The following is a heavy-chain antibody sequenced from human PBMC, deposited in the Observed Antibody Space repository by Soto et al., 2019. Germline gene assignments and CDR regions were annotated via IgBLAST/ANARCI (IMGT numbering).Heavy chain of an antibody. CDR3: ARGYNWDYDHSGRSDWFDP. D-gene: IGHD1-7*01. Sequence: QVQLQESGPGPVKPSGTLSLTCAVSGGSISSSNWWSWVRQPPGKGLEWIGEIYYSGSTNYNPSLTSRVIISVDKSKNQFSLKLSSVTAADTAVYYCARGYNWDYDHSGRSDWFDPWGQGTLVTVSS. J-gene: IGHJ5*02. CDR2: IYYSGST. CDR1: GGSISSSNW. V-gene: IGHV4-4*02.